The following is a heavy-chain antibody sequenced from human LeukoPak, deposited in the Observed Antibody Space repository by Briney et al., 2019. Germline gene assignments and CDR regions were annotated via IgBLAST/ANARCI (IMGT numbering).Heavy chain of an antibody. J-gene: IGHJ4*02. CDR3: ARDPEGGSYYPDY. V-gene: IGHV3-21*01. CDR1: GFTFSNAW. D-gene: IGHD1-26*01. Sequence: GGSLRLSCAASGFTFSNAWMSWVRQAPGKGLEWVSSISSSSSYIYYADSVKGRFTISRDNAKNSLYLQMNSLRAEDTAVYYCARDPEGGSYYPDYWGQGTLVTVSS. CDR2: ISSSSSYI.